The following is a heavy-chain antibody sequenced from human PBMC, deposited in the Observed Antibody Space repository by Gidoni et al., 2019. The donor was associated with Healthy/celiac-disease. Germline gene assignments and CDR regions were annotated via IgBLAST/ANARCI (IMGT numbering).Heavy chain of an antibody. CDR1: GGTFSSYA. J-gene: IGHJ4*02. V-gene: IGHV1-69*09. D-gene: IGHD6-19*01. Sequence: QVPLVQSGAEVKKPGSSVKVSCKASGGTFSSYAISWVRQAPGQGLEWMGRIIPILGIANYAQKFQGRVTITADKSTSTAYMELSSLRSEDTAVYYCARGNIAVAGSSFDYWGQGTLVTVSS. CDR3: ARGNIAVAGSSFDY. CDR2: IIPILGIA.